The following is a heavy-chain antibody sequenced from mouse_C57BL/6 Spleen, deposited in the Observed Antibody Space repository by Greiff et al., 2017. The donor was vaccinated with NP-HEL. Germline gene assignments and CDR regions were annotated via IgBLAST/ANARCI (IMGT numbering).Heavy chain of an antibody. D-gene: IGHD1-1*01. CDR2: INHSSGYT. CDR3: ARRGPITTVVGAMDY. CDR1: GYTFTSYT. V-gene: IGHV1-4*01. J-gene: IGHJ4*01. Sequence: VQLQQSGAELARPGASVKMSCKASGYTFTSYTMHWVKQRPGQGLEWIGYINHSSGYTKYNQKFKDKATLTADKSSSTAYMQLSSLTSEDSAVYYCARRGPITTVVGAMDYWGQGTSVTVSS.